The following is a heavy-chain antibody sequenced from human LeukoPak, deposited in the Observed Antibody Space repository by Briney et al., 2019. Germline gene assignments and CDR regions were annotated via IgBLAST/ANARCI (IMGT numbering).Heavy chain of an antibody. Sequence: PGGSLRLSCAASGFTFSSYSMNWVRQAPGKGLEWVSYISRSSTTIYYADSVKGRFTVSRDSAKNSLYLQMNSLRDEDTAVYYCAREISDGFDIWGQGTMVTVSS. CDR3: AREISDGFDI. D-gene: IGHD2-15*01. CDR2: ISRSSTTI. CDR1: GFTFSSYS. J-gene: IGHJ3*02. V-gene: IGHV3-48*02.